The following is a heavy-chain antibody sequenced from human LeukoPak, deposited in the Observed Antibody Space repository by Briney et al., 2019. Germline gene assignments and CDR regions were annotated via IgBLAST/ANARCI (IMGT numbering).Heavy chain of an antibody. D-gene: IGHD2-2*01. Sequence: PSETLSLTCAVYGGSFSGYYWSWIRQPPGKGLEWIGEINHSGSTNYNPSLKSRVTISVDTSKNQFSLKLSSVTAADTAVYYCARPRGRYRSSTSCHSSNNWFDPWGQGTLVTVSS. CDR3: ARPRGRYRSSTSCHSSNNWFDP. CDR1: GGSFSGYY. V-gene: IGHV4-34*01. J-gene: IGHJ5*02. CDR2: INHSGST.